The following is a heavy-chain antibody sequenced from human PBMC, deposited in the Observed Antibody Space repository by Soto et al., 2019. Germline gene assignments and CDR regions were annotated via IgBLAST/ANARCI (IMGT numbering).Heavy chain of an antibody. CDR3: AKDRDYYDSSGYYHLDY. Sequence: LEGSLRLSCAASGFTFSSYGMHWVRQAPGKGLEWVAVISYDGSNKYYADSVKGRFTISRDNSKNTLYLQMNSLRAEDTAVYYCAKDRDYYDSSGYYHLDYWGQVPMGTVSS. CDR2: ISYDGSNK. CDR1: GFTFSSYG. J-gene: IGHJ4*02. D-gene: IGHD3-22*01. V-gene: IGHV3-30*18.